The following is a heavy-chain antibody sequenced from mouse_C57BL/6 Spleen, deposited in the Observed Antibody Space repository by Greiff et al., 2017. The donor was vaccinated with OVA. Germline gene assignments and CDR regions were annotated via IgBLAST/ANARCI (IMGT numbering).Heavy chain of an antibody. CDR1: GYSITSGYY. Sequence: EVKLMESGPGLVKPSQSLSLTCSVTGYSITSGYYWNWIRQFPGNKLEWMGYISYDGSNNYNPSLKNRISITRDTSKNQFFLKLNSVTTEDTATYYCARDREGFDVWGTGTTVTVSS. J-gene: IGHJ1*03. V-gene: IGHV3-6*01. CDR2: ISYDGSN. CDR3: ARDREGFDV.